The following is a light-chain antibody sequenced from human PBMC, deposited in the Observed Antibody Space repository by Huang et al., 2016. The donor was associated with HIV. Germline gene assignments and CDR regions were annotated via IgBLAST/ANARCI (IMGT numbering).Light chain of an antibody. CDR1: QSISSSS. Sequence: EIVLTQSPGTLSLSPGERATLSCRASQSISSSSLAWYLQKPDQAPTLLIHGASTMATDIPDRFSGSGSGTDFTLTISRLEPEDFAVYYCHQYGSPPFTFGPGTKVDIK. CDR2: GAS. V-gene: IGKV3-20*01. CDR3: HQYGSPPFT. J-gene: IGKJ3*01.